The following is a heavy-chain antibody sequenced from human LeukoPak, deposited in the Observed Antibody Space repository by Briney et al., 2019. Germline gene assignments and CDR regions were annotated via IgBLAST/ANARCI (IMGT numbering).Heavy chain of an antibody. CDR2: LSDSGGST. CDR3: AGARDAFDI. J-gene: IGHJ3*02. D-gene: IGHD1-26*01. Sequence: PGGSLRLSCAASGFTFSSYAMSWVRQAPGKGLEWVSTLSDSGGSTYYADSVKGRFTISSDNSKNTLHLQMNSLRAEDTGVYYCAGARDAFDIWGQGTMVTVSS. V-gene: IGHV3-23*01. CDR1: GFTFSSYA.